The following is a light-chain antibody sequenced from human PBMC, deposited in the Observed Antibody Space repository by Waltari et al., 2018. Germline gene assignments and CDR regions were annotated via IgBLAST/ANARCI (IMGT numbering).Light chain of an antibody. V-gene: IGKV3-11*01. Sequence: EIVLTQSPATLSLSPGERATLSCRASQSVNNYLAWYQHKPGQTHRLLIYGVSNRATGIPARFSGSGSGTDFTLTISSLEPEDFAVYYCQQRSNWPPSITFGQGTRLEIK. CDR1: QSVNNY. CDR3: QQRSNWPPSIT. J-gene: IGKJ5*01. CDR2: GVS.